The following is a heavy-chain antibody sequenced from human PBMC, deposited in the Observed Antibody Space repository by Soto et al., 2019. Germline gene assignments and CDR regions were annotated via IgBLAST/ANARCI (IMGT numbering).Heavy chain of an antibody. D-gene: IGHD1-26*01. CDR1: GFTLSSYA. V-gene: IGHV3-23*01. J-gene: IGHJ5*02. CDR2: ISGSGNST. CDR3: AKDGWELLRGFDP. Sequence: EVQLLESGGGLIQTGGSLRLSCAASGFTLSSYAMSWVRQAPGKGLEWVSVISGSGNSTNYADSVKGRFTISRDNSKNTLYLQMNSLRAEDTAVYYCAKDGWELLRGFDPWGHGTLITVSS.